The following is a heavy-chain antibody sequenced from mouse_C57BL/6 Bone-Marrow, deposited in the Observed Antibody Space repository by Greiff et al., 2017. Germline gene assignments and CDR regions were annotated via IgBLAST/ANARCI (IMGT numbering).Heavy chain of an antibody. D-gene: IGHD1-1*01. V-gene: IGHV1-4*01. J-gene: IGHJ3*01. CDR2: INPSSGYT. Sequence: QVQLKESGAELARPGASVKMSCKASGYTFTSYTMHWVKQRPGQGLEWIGYINPSSGYTKYNQKFKDKATLTADKSSSTAYMQLSSLTSEDSAVYYCARCTTVVARGFAYWGQGDLVTVSA. CDR1: GYTFTSYT. CDR3: ARCTTVVARGFAY.